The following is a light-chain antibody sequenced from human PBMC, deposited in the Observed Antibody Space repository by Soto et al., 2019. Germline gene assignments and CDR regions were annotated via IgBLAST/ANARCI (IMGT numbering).Light chain of an antibody. CDR1: QGISSY. CDR2: AAT. J-gene: IGKJ1*01. V-gene: IGKV1-8*01. CDR3: QQYYSYPHT. Sequence: AIRMTQSPSSFSASTGDRVTITCRASQGISSYLAWYQQKPRKAPKLLIYAATTLQSGVPSRFSGSGSGTDFTLTISCLQSEDFATYYYQQYYSYPHTFGQGTKVEIK.